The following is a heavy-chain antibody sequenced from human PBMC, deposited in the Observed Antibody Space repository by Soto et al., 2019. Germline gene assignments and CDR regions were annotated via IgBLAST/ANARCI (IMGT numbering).Heavy chain of an antibody. CDR2: IYHSGSI. V-gene: IGHV4-30-2*01. Sequence: PSETLSLTCAVSGGSISSGGYSWSWIRQPPGKGLEGIGYIYHSGSIYYNPSLKSRVTISVDRSKNQCSLKLSSVTAADTAVYYCARVPDYRGKGTLVTVSS. CDR1: GGSISSGGYS. J-gene: IGHJ4*02. CDR3: ARVPDY.